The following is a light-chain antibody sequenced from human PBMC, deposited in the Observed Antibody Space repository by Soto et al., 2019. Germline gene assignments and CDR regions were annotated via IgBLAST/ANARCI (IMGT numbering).Light chain of an antibody. V-gene: IGKV3-11*01. CDR3: QKYNSAPSWT. Sequence: EVVLTQSPATLSLSPGEGATLSCRASQSIGNYLAWYQQKPGQAPRLLIYATSNRATGIPARFSGSGSGTDFTLTISSLQPEDVATYYCQKYNSAPSWTFGQGTKV. J-gene: IGKJ1*01. CDR2: ATS. CDR1: QSIGNY.